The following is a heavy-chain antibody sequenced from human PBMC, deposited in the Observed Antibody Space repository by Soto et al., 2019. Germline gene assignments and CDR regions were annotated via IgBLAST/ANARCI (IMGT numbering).Heavy chain of an antibody. Sequence: QVQLQESGPGLVKPSQTLSLTCTVSGGSISSGGYYWSWIRQHPGKGLEWIGYIYYSGSTYYNPSLKSRVTISVDTSKNQFSLKLSSVTAADTAVYYCARWEEAGTIHYYGMDVWGQGTTVTVSS. CDR3: ARWEEAGTIHYYGMDV. CDR2: IYYSGST. CDR1: GGSISSGGYY. V-gene: IGHV4-31*03. J-gene: IGHJ6*02. D-gene: IGHD6-13*01.